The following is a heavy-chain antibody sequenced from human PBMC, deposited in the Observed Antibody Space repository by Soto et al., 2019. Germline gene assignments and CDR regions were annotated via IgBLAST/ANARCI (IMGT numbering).Heavy chain of an antibody. CDR3: AKTKYPVYIVATIEGFDY. CDR2: ISYDGSNK. Sequence: QVQLVESGGGVVQPGRSLRLSCAASGFTFSSYGMHWVRQAPGKGLEWVAVISYDGSNKYYAESVKGRFTISRDNSKNTRYLQMNSLRAEDTAVYYCAKTKYPVYIVATIEGFDYGGQGTLVTVSS. D-gene: IGHD5-12*01. V-gene: IGHV3-30*18. J-gene: IGHJ4*02. CDR1: GFTFSSYG.